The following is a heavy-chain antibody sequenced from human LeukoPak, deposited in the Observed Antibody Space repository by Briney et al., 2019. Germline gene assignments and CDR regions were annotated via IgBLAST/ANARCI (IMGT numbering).Heavy chain of an antibody. Sequence: PGGSLRLSCAASGFNFSTYGMHWVRQAPPKGLEWVAVISYAGSEKFHAESVKGRFTISRDNSKNTLYLEMNSLRAEDTAVYYWVAVVPAASTGHYYGMDVRGQGTTVTVSS. CDR1: GFNFSTYG. CDR3: VAVVPAASTGHYYGMDV. V-gene: IGHV3-30*03. CDR2: ISYAGSEK. J-gene: IGHJ6*02. D-gene: IGHD2-2*01.